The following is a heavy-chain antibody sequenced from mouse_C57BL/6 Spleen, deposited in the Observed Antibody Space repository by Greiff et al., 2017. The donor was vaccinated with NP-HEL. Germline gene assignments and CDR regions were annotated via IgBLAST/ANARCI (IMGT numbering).Heavy chain of an antibody. CDR2: IDPSDSET. D-gene: IGHD2-4*01. V-gene: IGHV1-52*01. CDR1: GYTFTSYW. Sequence: QVQLQQPGAELVRPGSSVKLSCKASGYTFTSYWMHWVKQRPIQGLEWIGNIDPSDSETHYNQKFKDKATLTVDKSSSTAYMQLSSLTSEDSAVYYCARGLYYDLYFDYWGQGTTLTVSS. J-gene: IGHJ2*01. CDR3: ARGLYYDLYFDY.